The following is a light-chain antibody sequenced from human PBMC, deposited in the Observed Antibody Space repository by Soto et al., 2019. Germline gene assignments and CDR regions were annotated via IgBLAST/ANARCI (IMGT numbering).Light chain of an antibody. CDR1: QSVSSH. CDR3: QPRSNWPWT. V-gene: IGKV3-11*01. Sequence: EIVLTQSPATLSLSPGERATLSCRASQSVSSHLAWYQHKSGQAPRLLIYDASTRATGIPVRFSGSGSGTDFTLTISILEPEDFAVYYCQPRSNWPWTFGQGTKVEVK. CDR2: DAS. J-gene: IGKJ1*01.